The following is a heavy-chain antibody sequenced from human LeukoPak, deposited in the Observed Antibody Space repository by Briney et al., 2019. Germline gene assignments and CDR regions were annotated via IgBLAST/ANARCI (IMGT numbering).Heavy chain of an antibody. CDR3: ARLPRNYGDYVAY. D-gene: IGHD4-17*01. CDR2: INPKNGDT. Sequence: GASVKVSCKASGYTFTAYYIHWVRQAPGQGLEWMGRINPKNGDTNYAQKFQGWVTVTRDTSISTAYMELSRLRSDDTAIYYCARLPRNYGDYVAYWGQGTLVTVSS. V-gene: IGHV1-2*04. CDR1: GYTFTAYY. J-gene: IGHJ4*02.